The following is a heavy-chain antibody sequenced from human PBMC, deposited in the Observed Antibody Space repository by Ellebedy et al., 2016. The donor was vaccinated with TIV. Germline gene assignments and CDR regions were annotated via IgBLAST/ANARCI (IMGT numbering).Heavy chain of an antibody. Sequence: SETLSLXXAVYGGSFSGYYWSWIRQPPGKGLEWIGEINHSGSTNYNPSLKSRVTISVDTSKNQFSLKLSSVTAADTAVYYCARLREGAFDIWGQGTMVTVSS. CDR1: GGSFSGYY. CDR2: INHSGST. J-gene: IGHJ3*02. CDR3: ARLREGAFDI. D-gene: IGHD5-12*01. V-gene: IGHV4-34*01.